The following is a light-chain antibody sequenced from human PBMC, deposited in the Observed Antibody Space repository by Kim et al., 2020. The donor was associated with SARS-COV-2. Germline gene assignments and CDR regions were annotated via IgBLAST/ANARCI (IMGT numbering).Light chain of an antibody. V-gene: IGKV1-39*01. CDR2: AAS. J-gene: IGKJ4*01. CDR1: QSISTY. Sequence: DIQMTQSPSSLSASVGDRVTITCRASQSISTYLNWYQQKPGKAPKLLIYAASHLQSGVPSRFSGSGSGTYFTLIISSLQPEDFATYFCQQNYRTPLTFGGGTKVDIK. CDR3: QQNYRTPLT.